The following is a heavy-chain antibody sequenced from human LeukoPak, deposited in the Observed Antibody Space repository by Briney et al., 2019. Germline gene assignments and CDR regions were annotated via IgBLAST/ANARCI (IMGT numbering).Heavy chain of an antibody. CDR3: AKDEEQWLIQESAFDI. V-gene: IGHV3-23*01. Sequence: GGSLRLSCAASGFTFSSYAMSWVRQAPGKGLEWVSAISGSGGSTYYADSVKGRFTISRDNSKSTLYLQMNSLRAEDTAVYYCAKDEEQWLIQESAFDIWGQGTMVTVSS. CDR1: GFTFSSYA. CDR2: ISGSGGST. J-gene: IGHJ3*02. D-gene: IGHD6-19*01.